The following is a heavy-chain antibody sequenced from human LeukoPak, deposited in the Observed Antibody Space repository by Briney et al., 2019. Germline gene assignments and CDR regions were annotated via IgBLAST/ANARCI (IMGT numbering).Heavy chain of an antibody. CDR3: AKESTTYYYYGMHV. Sequence: PGRSLRLSCAASGFTFSNYAMHWVRQAPGKGLEWVAVISYDGTNKYYPDSVKGRFTISRDNSYNTLYLQMDSLTAEDTAVYYRAKESTTYYYYGMHVWGQGTTVTVSS. CDR1: GFTFSNYA. D-gene: IGHD2/OR15-2a*01. J-gene: IGHJ6*02. CDR2: ISYDGTNK. V-gene: IGHV3-30*18.